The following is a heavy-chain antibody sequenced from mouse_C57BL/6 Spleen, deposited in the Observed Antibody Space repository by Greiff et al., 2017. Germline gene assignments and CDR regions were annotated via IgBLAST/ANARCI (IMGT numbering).Heavy chain of an antibody. Sequence: EVKLVESGGGLVKPGGSLKLSCAASGFTFSDYGMHWVRQAPEKGLEWVAYISSGSSTIYYADTVKGRFTISRDNAKNTLFLQMTSLRSEDTAMYYCARLTTVVATGGYYFDYWGQGTTLTVSS. J-gene: IGHJ2*01. CDR3: ARLTTVVATGGYYFDY. CDR1: GFTFSDYG. D-gene: IGHD1-1*01. CDR2: ISSGSSTI. V-gene: IGHV5-17*01.